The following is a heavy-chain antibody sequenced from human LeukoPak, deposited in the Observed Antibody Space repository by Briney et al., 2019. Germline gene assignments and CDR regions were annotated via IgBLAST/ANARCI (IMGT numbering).Heavy chain of an antibody. D-gene: IGHD3-22*01. CDR3: ARTTYYYDSSGYGY. CDR1: GFTFSSYE. J-gene: IGHJ4*02. CDR2: ISSSGSTI. Sequence: GGSLRPSCAASGFTFSSYEMNWVRQAPGKGLEWVSYISSSGSTIYYADSVKGRFTISRDNAKNSLYLQMNSLRAEDTAVYYCARTTYYYDSSGYGYWGQGTLVTVSS. V-gene: IGHV3-48*03.